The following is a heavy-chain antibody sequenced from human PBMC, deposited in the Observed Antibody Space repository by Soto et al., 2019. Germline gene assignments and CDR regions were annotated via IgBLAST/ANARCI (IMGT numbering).Heavy chain of an antibody. Sequence: QVQLVESGGGVVQPGRSLRLSCAASGFTFSSYTMHWVRKAPGRGLEGVAVISYDGSNKYYADSVKGRFTISRDNSKNTLYLQMNSLRAEDTAVYYCARDGGATTDDGFDIWGQGTMVTVSS. D-gene: IGHD1-26*01. CDR2: ISYDGSNK. V-gene: IGHV3-30-3*01. CDR3: ARDGGATTDDGFDI. CDR1: GFTFSSYT. J-gene: IGHJ3*02.